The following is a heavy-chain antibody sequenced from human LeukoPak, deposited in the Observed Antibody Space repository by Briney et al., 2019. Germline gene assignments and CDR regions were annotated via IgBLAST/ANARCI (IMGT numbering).Heavy chain of an antibody. CDR1: GFTFSSYG. CDR3: ARGERGYCSSTSCPKTPAFDI. J-gene: IGHJ3*02. Sequence: SGGSLRLSCAASGFTFSSYGMHWVRQAPGKGLEWVAVIWYDGSNKYYADSVKGRFTISRDNSKNTLYLQMNSLRAEDTAVYYCARGERGYCSSTSCPKTPAFDIWGQGTMVTVSS. D-gene: IGHD2-2*01. V-gene: IGHV3-33*01. CDR2: IWYDGSNK.